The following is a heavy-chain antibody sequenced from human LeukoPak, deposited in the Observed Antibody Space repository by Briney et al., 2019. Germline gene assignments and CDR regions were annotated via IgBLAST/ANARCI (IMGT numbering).Heavy chain of an antibody. V-gene: IGHV4-34*01. CDR2: INHSGST. CDR3: ARGKRPFDP. J-gene: IGHJ5*02. CDR1: GGSFSGYY. Sequence: KPSETLSLTCAVYGGSFSGYYWSWIRQPPGKGLEWIGEINHSGSTNYNPSLKSRVTISVDTSKNQFSLKLSSVTAADTAVYYCARGKRPFDPWSQGTLVTVSS.